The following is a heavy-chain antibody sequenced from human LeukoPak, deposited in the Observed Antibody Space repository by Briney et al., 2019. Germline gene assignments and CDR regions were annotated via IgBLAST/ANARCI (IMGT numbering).Heavy chain of an antibody. CDR1: GGSFSGYY. V-gene: IGHV4-34*01. CDR2: INHSGST. J-gene: IGHJ4*02. Sequence: SETLSLTCAVYGGSFSGYYWSWIRQPPGKGLEWIGEINHSGSTNYNPSLKSRVTISVDTSKNQFSLKLSSVTAADTAVYYCARVGASAYSRFEERQKNFFDYWGQGTLVTVSS. CDR3: ARVGASAYSRFEERQKNFFDY. D-gene: IGHD1-26*01.